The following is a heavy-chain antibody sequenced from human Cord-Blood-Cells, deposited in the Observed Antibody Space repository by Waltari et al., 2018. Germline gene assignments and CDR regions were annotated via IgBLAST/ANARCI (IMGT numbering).Heavy chain of an antibody. Sequence: QVQMVQSGADVKNPGSWVKVSCKASGATFSSYAIHWSGQPPAQGLEWMGGIITIFGTANYAQKFQGRVTITAEESTSTAYMEVSSLRSEDTAVYYCARETPEVAVGGSYYFDYWGQGTLVTVSS. D-gene: IGHD6-19*01. CDR3: ARETPEVAVGGSYYFDY. CDR2: IITIFGTA. CDR1: GATFSSYA. V-gene: IGHV1-69*12. J-gene: IGHJ4*02.